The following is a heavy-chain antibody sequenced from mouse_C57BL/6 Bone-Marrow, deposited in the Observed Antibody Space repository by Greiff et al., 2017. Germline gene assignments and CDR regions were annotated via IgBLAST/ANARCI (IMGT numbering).Heavy chain of an antibody. V-gene: IGHV5-17*01. Sequence: DVKLVESGGGLVKPGGSLKLSCAASGFTFSDYGMHWVRQAPEKGLAWVAYISTGSSTIYYAATVKGPFTISRDKAKNTLFQQMTSLSAEDTAMYYCARSGPDAMDYWGQGTSVTVSS. D-gene: IGHD1-3*01. CDR2: ISTGSSTI. CDR3: ARSGPDAMDY. J-gene: IGHJ4*01. CDR1: GFTFSDYG.